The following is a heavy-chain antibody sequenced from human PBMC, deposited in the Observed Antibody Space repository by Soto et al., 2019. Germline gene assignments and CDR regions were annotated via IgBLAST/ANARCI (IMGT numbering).Heavy chain of an antibody. Sequence: GGSLRLSCAASGFTFSSYWMSWVRQAPGKGLEWVANIKQDGSEKYYVDSVKGRFTISRDNAKNSLYLQMNSLRAEDTAVYYCARVGVDPLLWFGEPWGYFDYWGQGTLVTVSS. J-gene: IGHJ4*02. D-gene: IGHD3-10*01. CDR1: GFTFSSYW. CDR2: IKQDGSEK. V-gene: IGHV3-7*01. CDR3: ARVGVDPLLWFGEPWGYFDY.